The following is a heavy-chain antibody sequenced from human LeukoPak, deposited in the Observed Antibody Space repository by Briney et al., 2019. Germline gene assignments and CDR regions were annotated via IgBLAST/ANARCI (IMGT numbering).Heavy chain of an antibody. V-gene: IGHV4-59*08. J-gene: IGHJ5*02. CDR3: ARRHWNDGGNWFDP. Sequence: PSETLSLTCTVSGGSISSYYWSWIRLPPGKGLEWIGYVYYSGSTNYNPSLQSRVTISVDTSKNQFSLKLSSVTSADTAVYYCARRHWNDGGNWFDPWGQGTLVTVSS. CDR1: GGSISSYY. D-gene: IGHD1-1*01. CDR2: VYYSGST.